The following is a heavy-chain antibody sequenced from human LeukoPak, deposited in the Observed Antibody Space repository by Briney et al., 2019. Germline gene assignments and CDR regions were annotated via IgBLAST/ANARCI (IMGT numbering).Heavy chain of an antibody. D-gene: IGHD6-19*01. CDR3: ARARQWLAYFDY. J-gene: IGHJ4*02. Sequence: PGASVKVSCKASGYTFTSYAMHWVRQAPGQRLEWMGWINARNGNTKCSQKVQGRVSITRDTSASTAYMELSSLRSEDTAVYYCARARQWLAYFDYWGQGTLVTVSS. V-gene: IGHV1-3*01. CDR1: GYTFTSYA. CDR2: INARNGNT.